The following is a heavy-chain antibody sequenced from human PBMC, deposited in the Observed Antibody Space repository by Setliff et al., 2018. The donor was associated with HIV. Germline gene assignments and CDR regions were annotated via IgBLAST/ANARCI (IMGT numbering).Heavy chain of an antibody. V-gene: IGHV5-51*01. CDR3: TRRRRAPGTGDLEAY. D-gene: IGHD7-27*01. Sequence: GESLKISCKGSGYSFSSYWIAWVRQMPGKGLEWMGTIYPGDTDTRYSPSFQGQVTISADKSISTAYLQWSSLQASDTAMYYCTRRRRAPGTGDLEAYWGQGTLVTVSS. CDR2: IYPGDTDT. CDR1: GYSFSSYW. J-gene: IGHJ4*02.